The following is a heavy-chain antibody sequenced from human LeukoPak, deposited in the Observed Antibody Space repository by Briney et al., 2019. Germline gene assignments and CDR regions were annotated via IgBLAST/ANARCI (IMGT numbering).Heavy chain of an antibody. V-gene: IGHV3-53*01. CDR1: GFTVSSNY. D-gene: IGHD2/OR15-2a*01. Sequence: GGSLRLSCAASGFTVSSNYMSWVRQAPGKGLEWVSVIYSGGSTFYADSVKGRFTISRDNSKNTLYLQMNSLRAEDTAVYYCARDILSQGPDAFDIWGQGTMVTVSS. CDR3: ARDILSQGPDAFDI. J-gene: IGHJ3*02. CDR2: IYSGGST.